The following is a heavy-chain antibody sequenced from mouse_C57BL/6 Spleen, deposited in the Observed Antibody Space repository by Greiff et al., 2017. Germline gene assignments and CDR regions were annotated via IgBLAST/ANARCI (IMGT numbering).Heavy chain of an antibody. CDR1: GYTFTSYG. J-gene: IGHJ2*01. Sequence: VQLQESGAELARPGASVKLSCKASGYTFTSYGISWVKQRTGQGLEWIGEIYPRSGNTYYNEKFKGKATLTADKSSSTAYMELRSLTSEDSAVYFCARALFITTVVARGNYFDYWGQGTTLTVSS. V-gene: IGHV1-81*01. D-gene: IGHD1-1*01. CDR3: ARALFITTVVARGNYFDY. CDR2: IYPRSGNT.